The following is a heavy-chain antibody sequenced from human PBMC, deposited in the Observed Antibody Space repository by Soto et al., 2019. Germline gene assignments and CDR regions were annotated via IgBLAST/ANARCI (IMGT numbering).Heavy chain of an antibody. CDR2: ISGSGGST. D-gene: IGHD3-22*01. J-gene: IGHJ3*02. V-gene: IGHV3-23*01. CDR1: GFTFSSYA. CDR3: AKDRGRYYDSRGYFDAFDI. Sequence: GGSLRLSCGASGFTFSSYAMSWVRQAPGKGLEWVSAISGSGGSTYYADSVKGRFTISRDNSKNTLYLQMNSLRAEDTAVYYCAKDRGRYYDSRGYFDAFDIWGQGTMVTVSS.